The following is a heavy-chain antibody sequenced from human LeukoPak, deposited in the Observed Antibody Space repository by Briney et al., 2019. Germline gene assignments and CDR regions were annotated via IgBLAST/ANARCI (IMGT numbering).Heavy chain of an antibody. D-gene: IGHD3-3*01. V-gene: IGHV4-4*07. CDR1: GGSISSYY. CDR2: IYTIGST. CDR3: ARQKKTSAYYDFWSGYPDWFDP. Sequence: SETLSLTCTVSGGSISSYYCSWIRQPAGKGLECIGRIYTIGSTNYNPSLKSRVTMSVDTSKNQFSLKLSSVTAADTAVYYCARQKKTSAYYDFWSGYPDWFDPWGQGTLVTVSS. J-gene: IGHJ5*02.